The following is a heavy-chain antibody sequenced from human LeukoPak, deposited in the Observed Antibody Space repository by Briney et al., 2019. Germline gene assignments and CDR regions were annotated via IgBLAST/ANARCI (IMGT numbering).Heavy chain of an antibody. CDR1: GGSFSGYY. Sequence: SETLSLTCAVYGGSFSGYYWSWIRQPPGKGLEWIGEINHSGSTNYNPSLKSRVTISVDTSKNQFSLKLSSVTAADTAVYYCARGVGSSGWKKLTYYYGMDVWGQGTTVTVSS. CDR3: ARGVGSSGWKKLTYYYGMDV. D-gene: IGHD6-19*01. CDR2: INHSGST. V-gene: IGHV4-34*01. J-gene: IGHJ6*02.